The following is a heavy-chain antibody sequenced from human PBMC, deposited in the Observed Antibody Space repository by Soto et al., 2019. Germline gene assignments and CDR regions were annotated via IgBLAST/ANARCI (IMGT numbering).Heavy chain of an antibody. V-gene: IGHV4-4*02. CDR1: GGSMTSSNW. D-gene: IGHD1-26*01. CDR2: AHHSGRT. CDR3: ARSEATGLDY. Sequence: QVQLQESGPGLVKPSGTLSLTCTVSGGSMTSSNWWNWVRQSPGKGLEWIGEAHHSGRTNYNPSLKILGTRAVDKSKNQFSLKLSSVTAADTAVYYCARSEATGLDYWGQGTLVTVSS. J-gene: IGHJ4*02.